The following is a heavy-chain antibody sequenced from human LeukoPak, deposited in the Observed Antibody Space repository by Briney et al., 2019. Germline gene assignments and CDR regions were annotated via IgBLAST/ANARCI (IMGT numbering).Heavy chain of an antibody. CDR3: AAATYYYGSGSSLGD. J-gene: IGHJ4*02. V-gene: IGHV4-39*07. Sequence: PSETLSLTCTVSGGSISSSSYYWGWVRQPPGKGLEWIGSIYYSGSTYYNPSLKSRVTISVDTSKNQFSLKLSSVTAADTAVYYCAAATYYYGSGSSLGDWGQGTLVTVSS. CDR1: GGSISSSSYY. D-gene: IGHD3-10*01. CDR2: IYYSGST.